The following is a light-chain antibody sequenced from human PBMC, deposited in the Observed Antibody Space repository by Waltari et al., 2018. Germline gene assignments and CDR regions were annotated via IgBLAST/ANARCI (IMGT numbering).Light chain of an antibody. V-gene: IGKV2-28*01. CDR2: LGS. Sequence: DIVMTQSPLSLPVTPGEPASISCRSSQSLLHRNGNNYLDWYLQKPGQSSQLLIYLGSNRASGVPDRFSGSGSGTDFTLKISRVEAEDVGVYYCMQSLQALWTFGQGTKVEIK. J-gene: IGKJ1*01. CDR3: MQSLQALWT. CDR1: QSLLHRNGNNY.